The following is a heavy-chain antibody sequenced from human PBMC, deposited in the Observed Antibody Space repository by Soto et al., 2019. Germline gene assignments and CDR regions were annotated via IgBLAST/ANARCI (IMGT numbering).Heavy chain of an antibody. CDR2: IKQDGSEK. Sequence: GGSLRLSCAASGFTFSSHLMSWVRQAPGKGLEWLASIKQDGSEKHYVDSVKGRFTISRDNAKNSLYLQMNSLRVEDTAVYYCARVYYDYIWGSYPLVYWGQGTLVTVSS. D-gene: IGHD3-16*02. CDR3: ARVYYDYIWGSYPLVY. CDR1: GFTFSSHL. J-gene: IGHJ4*02. V-gene: IGHV3-7*01.